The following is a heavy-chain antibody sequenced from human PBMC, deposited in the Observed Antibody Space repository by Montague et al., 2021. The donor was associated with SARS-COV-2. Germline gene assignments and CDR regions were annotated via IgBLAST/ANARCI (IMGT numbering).Heavy chain of an antibody. Sequence: SETLSLTCAISGGPFSNYYWSWIRQPPGKGLEWIGEVNQSGTTIYNQSVKSGGTIPEDTSKNQFYLWFISVTAADTAVYYCAGGRRPVVVPGAGPAGRAFDIWGQGTMVTVSS. CDR3: AGGRRPVVVPGAGPAGRAFDI. CDR1: GGPFSNYY. J-gene: IGHJ3*02. V-gene: IGHV4-34*01. CDR2: VNQSGTT. D-gene: IGHD2-2*01.